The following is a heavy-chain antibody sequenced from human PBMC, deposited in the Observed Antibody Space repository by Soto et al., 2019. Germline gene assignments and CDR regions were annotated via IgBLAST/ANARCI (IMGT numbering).Heavy chain of an antibody. CDR1: GFTFSSYG. CDR2: IWYDGSNK. Sequence: PGGSLRLSCAASGFTFSSYGMHWVRQAPGKGLEWVAVIWYDGSNKYYADSVKGRFTISRDNSKNTLYLQMNSLRAEDTAVYYCARDYGGNAKRHAFDIWGQGTMVTVSS. CDR3: ARDYGGNAKRHAFDI. V-gene: IGHV3-33*01. J-gene: IGHJ3*02. D-gene: IGHD4-17*01.